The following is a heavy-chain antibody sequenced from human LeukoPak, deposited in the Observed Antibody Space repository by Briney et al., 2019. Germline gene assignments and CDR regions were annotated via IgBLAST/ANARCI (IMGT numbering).Heavy chain of an antibody. Sequence: QPGRSLRLSCAASGFTFSSYAMHWVCQAPGKGLEWVAVISYDGSNKYYADSVKGRFTISRDNSKNTLYLQMNSLRAEDTAVYYCISLKYYFDYWGQGTLVTVSS. V-gene: IGHV3-30-3*01. CDR3: ISLKYYFDY. CDR2: ISYDGSNK. J-gene: IGHJ4*02. CDR1: GFTFSSYA.